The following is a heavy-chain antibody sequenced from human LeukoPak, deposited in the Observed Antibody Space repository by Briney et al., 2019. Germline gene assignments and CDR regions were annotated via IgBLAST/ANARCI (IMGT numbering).Heavy chain of an antibody. D-gene: IGHD2-2*01. CDR1: GGSFSGYY. V-gene: IGHV4-34*01. J-gene: IGHJ6*03. CDR3: ARAISYYYYMDV. Sequence: SETLSLTCAVYGGSFSGYYWSWIRQPPGKGLEWIGEINHSGSTNYNPSLKSRVTISVDTSKNQFSLKLSSVTAADTAVYYCARAISYYYYMDVWGKGTTVTVSS. CDR2: INHSGST.